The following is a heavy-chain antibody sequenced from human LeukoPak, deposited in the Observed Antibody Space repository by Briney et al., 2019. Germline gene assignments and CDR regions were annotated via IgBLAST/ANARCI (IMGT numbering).Heavy chain of an antibody. CDR1: GGSISSYY. J-gene: IGHJ4*02. CDR2: IYYSGST. CDR3: ARDNPFKYDYVN. D-gene: IGHD3-16*01. Sequence: SSETLSLTCTVSGGSISSYYWSWIRQPPGKGLEWIGYIYYSGSTNYNPSLKSRVTISGDTSKNQFSLRLSSVTAADTAVYYCARDNPFKYDYVNWGQRTLVTVSS. V-gene: IGHV4-59*12.